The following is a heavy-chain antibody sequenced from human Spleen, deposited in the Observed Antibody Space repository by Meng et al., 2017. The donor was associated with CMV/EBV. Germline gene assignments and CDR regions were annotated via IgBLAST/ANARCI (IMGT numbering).Heavy chain of an antibody. D-gene: IGHD3-3*01. CDR1: GAVSGYY. J-gene: IGHJ4*02. CDR3: ARGPPFPLKIFGVAPVDY. CDR2: INHSGSN. Sequence: GAVSGYYWSWIRQAPGKGLEWIGEINHSGSNNYNPSLKSRVTISVDTSKNQFSLKLSSVTAADTAVYYCARGPPFPLKIFGVAPVDYWGQGTLVTVSS. V-gene: IGHV4-34*01.